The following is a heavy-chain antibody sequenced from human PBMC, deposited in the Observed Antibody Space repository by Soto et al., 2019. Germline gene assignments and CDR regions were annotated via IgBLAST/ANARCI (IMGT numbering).Heavy chain of an antibody. Sequence: QVQFVRSGDEVKKPGALVKVSCKASGYSFSNYGIHWVRQAPGQRLAWMGRINAGNGDTDYSQNSQGRVTITRDTSATTAYMELSSLRFEDTAIYYCARSFFPYTSGPNFDYWGQGTLLTVSS. CDR1: GYSFSNYG. V-gene: IGHV1-3*01. CDR3: ARSFFPYTSGPNFDY. CDR2: INAGNGDT. D-gene: IGHD6-19*01. J-gene: IGHJ4*02.